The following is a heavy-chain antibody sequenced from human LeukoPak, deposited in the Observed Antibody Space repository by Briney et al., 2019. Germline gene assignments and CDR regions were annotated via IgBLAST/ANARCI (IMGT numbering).Heavy chain of an antibody. D-gene: IGHD3-10*02. CDR1: GFTFSTYA. CDR3: AKNQGPVRNSWHFDY. J-gene: IGHJ4*02. CDR2: IIGSGGST. Sequence: GGSLRLSCAASGFTFSTYAMSWVRQAPGKGLEWVSLIIGSGGSTFYADSVKGRFTISRANSKNILFLQMSSLRAEDTAVYYCAKNQGPVRNSWHFDYWGQGTLVSVSS. V-gene: IGHV3-23*01.